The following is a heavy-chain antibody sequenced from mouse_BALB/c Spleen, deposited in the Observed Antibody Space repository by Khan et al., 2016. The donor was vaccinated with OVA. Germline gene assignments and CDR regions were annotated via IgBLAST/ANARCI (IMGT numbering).Heavy chain of an antibody. D-gene: IGHD1-1*01. V-gene: IGHV5-9-4*01. CDR1: GFTFSGYA. CDR3: ARDRYYGSSPDWFAY. CDR2: ISGGGSNT. J-gene: IGHJ3*01. Sequence: EVELVESGGGLVKPGGSLKLSCAASGFTFSGYAMSWVRQTPEKRLEWVAEISGGGSNTYYPDTVTGRFNISRDNAKNTLYLEMSSLRSEDTAMYYCARDRYYGSSPDWFAYWGQGTLVTVSA.